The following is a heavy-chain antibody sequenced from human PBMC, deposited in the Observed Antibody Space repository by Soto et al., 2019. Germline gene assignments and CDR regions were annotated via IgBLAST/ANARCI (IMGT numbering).Heavy chain of an antibody. V-gene: IGHV4-31*03. D-gene: IGHD2-15*01. CDR2: IYYSGST. CDR1: GVSISSGGYY. J-gene: IGHJ5*02. CDR3: ARWMLLRSGNWFDP. Sequence: QVQLQESGPGLVKPSQTLSLTCTVSGVSISSGGYYWIWIRQHPGQGLEWIGYIYYSGSTYYNPSLNSRVTISVDTSKNQFSLKLRSVTAADTAVYYCARWMLLRSGNWFDPWGQGTLVTVSS.